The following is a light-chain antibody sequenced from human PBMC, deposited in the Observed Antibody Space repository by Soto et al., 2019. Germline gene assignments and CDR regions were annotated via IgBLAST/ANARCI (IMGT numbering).Light chain of an antibody. CDR1: QGISSW. J-gene: IGKJ1*01. CDR3: QHYNSYSEA. Sequence: DIQMTQSPSTLSASVGDRFTITFLSSQGISSWLAWYQQKPGKAPKLLIYKTSTLKSGVPSRFSGSGSGTEFTLTISSLQPDDFATYYCQHYNSYSEAFGQGTKVDIK. CDR2: KTS. V-gene: IGKV1-5*03.